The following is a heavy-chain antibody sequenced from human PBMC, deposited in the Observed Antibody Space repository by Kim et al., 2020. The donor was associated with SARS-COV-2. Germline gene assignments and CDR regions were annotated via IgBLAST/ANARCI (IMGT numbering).Heavy chain of an antibody. Sequence: GGSLRLSCAASGITFSSYAMSWVRQAPGRRLEWVSAISGSGGSTYYADSVRGRFTISRDNTKNTLYLQLNSLRAEDTAVYYCAKELMIRGALDYWGQGTLVTVSS. CDR1: GITFSSYA. D-gene: IGHD3-10*01. CDR3: AKELMIRGALDY. J-gene: IGHJ4*02. V-gene: IGHV3-23*01. CDR2: ISGSGGST.